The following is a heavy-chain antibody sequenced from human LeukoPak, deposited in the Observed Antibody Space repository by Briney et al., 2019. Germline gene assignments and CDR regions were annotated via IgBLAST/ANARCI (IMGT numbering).Heavy chain of an antibody. CDR2: MNPNSGNT. V-gene: IGHV1-8*01. Sequence: ASVKVSCKASGYTFTSYDINWVRQATGQGLEWVGWMNPNSGNTGYAQKFQGRVTMTRNTSISTAYMELSSLRSEDTAVYYCARNYYGPLNWFDRWGQGTLVTVSS. J-gene: IGHJ5*02. D-gene: IGHD3-10*01. CDR1: GYTFTSYD. CDR3: ARNYYGPLNWFDR.